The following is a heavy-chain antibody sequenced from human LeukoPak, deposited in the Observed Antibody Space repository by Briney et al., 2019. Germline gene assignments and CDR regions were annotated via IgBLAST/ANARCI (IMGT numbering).Heavy chain of an antibody. D-gene: IGHD3-10*01. CDR3: ARVVDYYGSGSYLHYFDY. J-gene: IGHJ4*02. CDR2: IYHSGRT. CDR1: GYSISSGYY. Sequence: KPSETLSLTCTVSGYSISSGYYWGWIRQPPGKGLEWIGSIYHSGRTYYNPSLKSRVTISVDTSKNQFSLKLSSVTAADTAVYYCARVVDYYGSGSYLHYFDYWGQGTLVTVSS. V-gene: IGHV4-38-2*02.